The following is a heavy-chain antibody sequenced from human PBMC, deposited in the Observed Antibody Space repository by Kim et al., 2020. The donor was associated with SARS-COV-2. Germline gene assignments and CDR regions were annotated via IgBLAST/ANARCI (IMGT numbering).Heavy chain of an antibody. CDR3: ARTGVQGSGTTCSSSGGMDV. CDR2: IIPLFGVT. J-gene: IGHJ6*02. CDR1: GGTFRSYA. D-gene: IGHD2-2*01. Sequence: SVKVSCKASGGTFRSYAISWVRQAPGQGLEWMGGIIPLFGVTNYAQKLQGRVTITADKSTSTAYMELSSLTSEDTAVYYCARTGVQGSGTTCSSSGGMDVWGQGTTVTVSS. V-gene: IGHV1-69*10.